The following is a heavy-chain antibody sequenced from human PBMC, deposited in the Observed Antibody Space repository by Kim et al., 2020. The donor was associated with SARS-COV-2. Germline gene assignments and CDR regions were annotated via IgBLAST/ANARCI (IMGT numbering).Heavy chain of an antibody. CDR3: ARAPPPYSRGYYGMDV. CDR2: IYPGDSDT. V-gene: IGHV5-51*01. Sequence: GESLKISCKGSGYSFTSYWIGWVRQMPGKGLEWMGIIYPGDSDTRYSPSFQGQVTISADKSISTAYLQWSSLKASDTAMYYCARAPPPYSRGYYGMDVWGQGTTVTVSS. CDR1: GYSFTSYW. D-gene: IGHD3-22*01. J-gene: IGHJ6*02.